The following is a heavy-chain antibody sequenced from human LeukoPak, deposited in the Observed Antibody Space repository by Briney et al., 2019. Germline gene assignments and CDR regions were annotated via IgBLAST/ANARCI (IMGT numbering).Heavy chain of an antibody. CDR3: ATVTSHYYFDY. J-gene: IGHJ4*02. D-gene: IGHD4-17*01. V-gene: IGHV4-61*08. Sequence: KPSETLSLTCTVSGGSISSGDYYWSWIRQPPGKGLEWIGYIYYSGSTNYNPSLKSRVTISVDTSKNQFSLKLSSVTAADTAVYYCATVTSHYYFDYWGQGTLVTVSS. CDR2: IYYSGST. CDR1: GGSISSGDYY.